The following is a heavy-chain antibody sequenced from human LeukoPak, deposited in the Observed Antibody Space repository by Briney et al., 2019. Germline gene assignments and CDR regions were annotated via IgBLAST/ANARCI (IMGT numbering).Heavy chain of an antibody. Sequence: SETLSLTCAVSGGSVSSGGYSWSWIRQPPGKGLEWIGYIYHSGSTYYNPSLKSRVTISVDRSKNQFSLKLSSVTAADTAVYYCARGSDYWGQGTLVTVSS. D-gene: IGHD3-10*01. V-gene: IGHV4-30-2*01. CDR1: GGSVSSGGYS. J-gene: IGHJ4*02. CDR3: ARGSDY. CDR2: IYHSGST.